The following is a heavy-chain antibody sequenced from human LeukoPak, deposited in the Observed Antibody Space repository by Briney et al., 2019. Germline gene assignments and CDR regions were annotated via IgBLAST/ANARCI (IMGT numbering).Heavy chain of an antibody. CDR2: IRYDGSNK. J-gene: IGHJ6*03. CDR1: GFTFSSYG. CDR3: AKDPQDSSSSPYYYYYMDV. D-gene: IGHD6-6*01. Sequence: GGSLRPSCAASGFTFSSYGMHWVRQAPGKGLEWVAFIRYDGSNKYYADSVKGRFTISRDNSKNTLYLQMNSLRAEDTAVYYCAKDPQDSSSSPYYYYYMDVWGKGTTVTVSS. V-gene: IGHV3-30*02.